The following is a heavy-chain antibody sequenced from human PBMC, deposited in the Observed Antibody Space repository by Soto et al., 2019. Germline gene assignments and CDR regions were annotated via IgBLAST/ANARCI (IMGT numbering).Heavy chain of an antibody. Sequence: QVQLVESGGGVVQPGRSLRLSCAASGFTFSSYGMHWVRQAPGKGLEWVAVISYDGSNKYYADSVKGRFTISRDNSKNTLYLQMNSLRAEDTAVYYCAKDLRWMVRGLREVDYYHYYGMDVWGQGTTVTVSS. J-gene: IGHJ6*02. CDR2: ISYDGSNK. V-gene: IGHV3-30*18. CDR3: AKDLRWMVRGLREVDYYHYYGMDV. CDR1: GFTFSSYG. D-gene: IGHD3-10*01.